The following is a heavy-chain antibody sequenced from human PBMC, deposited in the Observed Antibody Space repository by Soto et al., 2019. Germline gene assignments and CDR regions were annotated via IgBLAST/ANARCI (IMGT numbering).Heavy chain of an antibody. CDR2: IIPLLGTA. V-gene: IGHV1-69*14. Sequence: QVQLVQSGAEVKKPGSSVKVSCKASGGTFSSYGISWVRQAPGQGLEWMGEIIPLLGTANYAQKFQGRVTSIADTSTTIAYMELRSRRSEDTAAYYCARRVVGQGVDIGGQGTVVTVSS. J-gene: IGHJ3*02. CDR3: ARRVVGQGVDI. CDR1: GGTFSSYG. D-gene: IGHD2-15*01.